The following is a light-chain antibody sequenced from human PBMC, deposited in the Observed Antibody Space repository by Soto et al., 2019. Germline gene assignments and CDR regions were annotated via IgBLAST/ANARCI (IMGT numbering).Light chain of an antibody. J-gene: IGLJ1*01. CDR1: SSDVGGYNY. Sequence: QSALTQPASVSGSPGQSITISCTGTSSDVGGYNYVSWYQQHPGKAPKLMIYDVSNRPSGVSNRFSGSKSGNTASLTISGLQAEDEDDYYCSSYTSSSTLEVFGTGTKLTV. CDR2: DVS. V-gene: IGLV2-14*01. CDR3: SSYTSSSTLEV.